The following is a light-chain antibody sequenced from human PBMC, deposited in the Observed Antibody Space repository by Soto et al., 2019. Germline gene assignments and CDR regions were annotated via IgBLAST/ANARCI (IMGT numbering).Light chain of an antibody. CDR2: GAS. CDR1: QSLSSTY. Sequence: IVLTQSPGTLSLSPGERATLSCRASQSLSSTYLAWYQHKLGQAPRLLIYGASSKASGIPDRFSGSGSGTDFTLTISRLEPEDFAVYYCQQYGSSPRSFGQGTKVDIK. V-gene: IGKV3-20*01. J-gene: IGKJ1*01. CDR3: QQYGSSPRS.